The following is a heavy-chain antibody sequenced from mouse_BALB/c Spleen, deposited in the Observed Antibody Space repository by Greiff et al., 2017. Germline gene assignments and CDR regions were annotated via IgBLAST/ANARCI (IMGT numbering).Heavy chain of an antibody. J-gene: IGHJ1*01. CDR3: ARGPSGSSYWYFDV. D-gene: IGHD1-1*01. CDR2: ISSGSSTI. V-gene: IGHV5-17*02. CDR1: GFTFSSFG. Sequence: EVQLVESGGGLVQPGGSRKLSCAASGFTFSSFGMHWVRQAPEKGLEWVAYISSGSSTIYYADTVKGRFTISRDNPKNTLFLQMTSLRSEDTAMYYCARGPSGSSYWYFDVWGAGTTVTVSS.